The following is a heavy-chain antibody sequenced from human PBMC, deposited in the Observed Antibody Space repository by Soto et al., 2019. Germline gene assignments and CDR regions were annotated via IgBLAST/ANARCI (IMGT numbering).Heavy chain of an antibody. V-gene: IGHV3-74*01. CDR3: ARDNNWSLDY. CDR1: GFTFSKHW. J-gene: IGHJ4*02. Sequence: GSLRLCCAASGFTFSKHWMHWVRQAPGKGLVWVSHIKTDGSFTRDADSVKGRFTISRDNARNTLYLQMNSLRAEDTAVYYCARDNNWSLDYWGQGTLVTVSS. D-gene: IGHD1-1*01. CDR2: IKTDGSFT.